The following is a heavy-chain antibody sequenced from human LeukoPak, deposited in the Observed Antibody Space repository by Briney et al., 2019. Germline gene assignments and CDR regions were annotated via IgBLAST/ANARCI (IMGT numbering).Heavy chain of an antibody. CDR3: ARGIIAFDP. CDR2: IYYSGST. Sequence: SETLSLTCTVSGGSISSYYWSWIRQPPGKGLEWIGYIYYSGSTYYNPSLKSRVTISVDTSKNQFSLKLSSVTAADTAVYYCARGIIAFDPWGQGTLVTVSS. V-gene: IGHV4-59*12. CDR1: GGSISSYY. J-gene: IGHJ5*02. D-gene: IGHD2-15*01.